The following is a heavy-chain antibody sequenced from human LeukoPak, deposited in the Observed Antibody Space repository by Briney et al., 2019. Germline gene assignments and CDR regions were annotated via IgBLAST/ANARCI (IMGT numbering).Heavy chain of an antibody. D-gene: IGHD3-10*01. J-gene: IGHJ5*02. Sequence: ASVKVSCKASGYTFTSYYMHWVRQAPGQGLEWMGIINPSGGSTSYAQKFQGRVTMTRDTSTSTVYMELSSLRSEDTAVYYCARDRITMVRGVQNWFDPWGQGTLVTVSP. CDR1: GYTFTSYY. CDR3: ARDRITMVRGVQNWFDP. V-gene: IGHV1-46*01. CDR2: INPSGGST.